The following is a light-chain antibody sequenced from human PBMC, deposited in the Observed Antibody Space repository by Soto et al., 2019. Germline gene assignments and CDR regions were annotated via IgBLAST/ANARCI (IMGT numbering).Light chain of an antibody. V-gene: IGLV2-8*01. CDR2: DVS. CDR1: SSDVGGYNY. Sequence: QSVLTQPPSASGSPGQSVTISCTGTSSDVGGYNYVSWYQQHPGKAPKLMIYDVSNRPSGVSNRFSGSKSGNTASLTITGFRSEDEAEYYCAACDDSLSGRYVFGTGTKAPS. CDR3: AACDDSLSGRYV. J-gene: IGLJ1*01.